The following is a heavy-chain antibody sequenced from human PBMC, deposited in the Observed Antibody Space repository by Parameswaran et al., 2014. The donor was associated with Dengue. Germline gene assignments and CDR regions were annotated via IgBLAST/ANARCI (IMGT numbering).Heavy chain of an antibody. CDR1: GGSISSYY. CDR3: ASMVRGVSYYMDV. J-gene: IGHJ6*03. V-gene: IGHV4-59*01. Sequence: ASETLSLTCTVSGGSISSYYWSWIRQPPGKGLEWIGYIYYSGSTNYNPSLKSRVTISVDTSKNQFSLKLSSVTAADTAVYYCASMVRGVSYYMDVWGKGTTVTVSS. CDR2: IYYSGST. D-gene: IGHD3-10*01.